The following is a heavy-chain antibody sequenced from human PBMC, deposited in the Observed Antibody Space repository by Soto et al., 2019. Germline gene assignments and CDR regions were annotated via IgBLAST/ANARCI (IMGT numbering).Heavy chain of an antibody. CDR2: IRSKASGGTS. Sequence: GGSLRLSCTAAGFTFGDYAMSWVRQAPGKGLEWVGYIRSKASGGTSEYAASVKGRFTFSRDDSKSIAYLQMNSLKIEDTAIYYCTRDQPITPWGQGTMVTVSS. CDR1: GFTFGDYA. J-gene: IGHJ3*01. CDR3: TRDQPITP. D-gene: IGHD3-10*01. V-gene: IGHV3-49*04.